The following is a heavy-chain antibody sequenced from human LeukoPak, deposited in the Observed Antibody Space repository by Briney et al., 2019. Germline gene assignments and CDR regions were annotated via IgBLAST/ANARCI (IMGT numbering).Heavy chain of an antibody. Sequence: SEPLSLPCAVYGGSFSSYYWSWIRQPPEKGLEWIGEINQRGSTNYNPSLESRVTISLDMYNNQFSLKLPSVTAADTAVYYCASRSHAFDIWGQGTMVTVSS. J-gene: IGHJ3*02. CDR3: ASRSHAFDI. V-gene: IGHV4-34*01. CDR1: GGSFSSYY. CDR2: INQRGST.